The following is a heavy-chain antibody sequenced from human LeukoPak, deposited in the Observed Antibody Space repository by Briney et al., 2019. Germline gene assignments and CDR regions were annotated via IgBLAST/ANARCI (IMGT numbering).Heavy chain of an antibody. CDR3: ARGVEPLAANTLAY. CDR1: GFTVITND. Sequence: PGGSLRLARAASGFTVITNDMTWVRHAPGKGPEWVSVLYSDGNTKYADSVQGRFTISRDNSKNTLYLEMNSLSPDDTAVYYCARGVEPLAANTLAYWGQGTLVTVSS. CDR2: LYSDGNT. V-gene: IGHV3-53*01. J-gene: IGHJ4*02. D-gene: IGHD1-14*01.